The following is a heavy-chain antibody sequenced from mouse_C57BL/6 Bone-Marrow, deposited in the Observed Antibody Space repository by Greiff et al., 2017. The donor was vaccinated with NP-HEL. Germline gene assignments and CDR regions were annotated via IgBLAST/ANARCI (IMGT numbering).Heavy chain of an antibody. D-gene: IGHD2-5*01. V-gene: IGHV1-39*01. CDR1: GYSFTDYN. Sequence: VQLQQSGPELVKPGASVKISCKASGYSFTDYNMNWVKQSNGKSLEWIGVINPNYGTTSYNQKFKGKATLTVDQSSSTAYMQLNSLTSEDSAVYYCAPLGYYSNYFYAMDYWGQGTSVTVSS. CDR3: APLGYYSNYFYAMDY. CDR2: INPNYGTT. J-gene: IGHJ4*01.